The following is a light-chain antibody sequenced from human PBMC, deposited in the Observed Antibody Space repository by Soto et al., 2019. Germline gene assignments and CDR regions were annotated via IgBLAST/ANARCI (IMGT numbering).Light chain of an antibody. CDR1: SSDVGSYNY. V-gene: IGLV2-14*01. CDR3: SSYTSSSTRV. Sequence: QSALTQPASVSGSPGQSITISCTGTSSDVGSYNYVSWYQQHPGKAPKLMIYEVSNRPSGVSNRFSGSKSGNTASLTISGRQAEEEANYYCSSYTSSSTRVFGGGTKLTVL. CDR2: EVS. J-gene: IGLJ3*02.